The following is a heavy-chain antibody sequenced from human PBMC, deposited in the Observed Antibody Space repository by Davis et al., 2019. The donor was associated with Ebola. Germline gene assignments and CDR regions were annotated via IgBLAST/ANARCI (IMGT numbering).Heavy chain of an antibody. Sequence: GESLKISCKGSGSNFTTNWIGWVRQMPGKGLEWMGIVDRRDSDARYSPSFQGQVTISADMSITTAYLQWSSLKASDTAMYYCGGAVIDNNGWPYYFNYWGQGTLVTVSS. D-gene: IGHD6-19*01. CDR1: GSNFTTNW. CDR2: VDRRDSDA. J-gene: IGHJ4*02. CDR3: GGAVIDNNGWPYYFNY. V-gene: IGHV5-51*01.